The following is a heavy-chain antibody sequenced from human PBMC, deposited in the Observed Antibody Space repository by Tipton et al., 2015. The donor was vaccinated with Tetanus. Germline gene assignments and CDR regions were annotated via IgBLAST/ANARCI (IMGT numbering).Heavy chain of an antibody. D-gene: IGHD1-1*01. CDR1: GGSMRSYY. V-gene: IGHV4-59*01. CDR3: ARGPLENEGYFDS. CDR2: IYSSGGV. Sequence: TLSLTCIVSGGSMRSYYWSWIRQPPGKGLEWIGHIYSSGGVRYNPSLKSRTTMSVDRSKSQFSLEVTSATAADTAVYFCARGPLENEGYFDSWGQGILVTVTA. J-gene: IGHJ4*02.